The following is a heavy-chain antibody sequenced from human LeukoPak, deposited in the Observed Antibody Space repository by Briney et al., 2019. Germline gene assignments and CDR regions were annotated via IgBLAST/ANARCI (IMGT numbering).Heavy chain of an antibody. CDR1: GGTFSSYA. Sequence: ASVKVSCKASGGTFSSYAISWVRQAPGQGLEWMGWISAYNGNTNYAQNLQGRVTMTTNPSTSTAYMELSSLRSDDTAVYYCGRKGNSILTGYYLFDYWGEGTLVTVSS. CDR3: GRKGNSILTGYYLFDY. V-gene: IGHV1-18*01. D-gene: IGHD3-9*01. CDR2: ISAYNGNT. J-gene: IGHJ4*02.